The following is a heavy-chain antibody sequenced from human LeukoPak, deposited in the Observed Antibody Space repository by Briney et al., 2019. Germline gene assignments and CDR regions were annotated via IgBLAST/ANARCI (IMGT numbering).Heavy chain of an antibody. V-gene: IGHV5-51*01. Sequence: GESLKISCKGSGYSFTSYWIGWVRQLPGKGLEWMGFVYPGDCDTRCSPSFQGQGTISADKSNSTAYLQWSSLKASDTDMYYCASLGDRHGTGSEHAFDIWGQGTMVTVSS. CDR1: GYSFTSYW. CDR3: ASLGDRHGTGSEHAFDI. J-gene: IGHJ3*02. D-gene: IGHD3-10*01. CDR2: VYPGDCDT.